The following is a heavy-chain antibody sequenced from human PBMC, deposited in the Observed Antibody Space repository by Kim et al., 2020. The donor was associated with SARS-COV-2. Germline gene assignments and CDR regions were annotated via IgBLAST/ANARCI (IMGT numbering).Heavy chain of an antibody. J-gene: IGHJ3*02. CDR2: INHSGST. CDR1: GGSFSGYY. CDR3: ARSQYQLLPDAFDI. V-gene: IGHV4-34*01. D-gene: IGHD2-2*01. Sequence: SETLSLTCAVYGGSFSGYYWSWIRQLPGKGLEWIGEINHSGSTNYNPSLKSRGTISVDTSKNQFSLRRSSVTAAVTAVYYCARSQYQLLPDAFDIWGQGTMVTVSS.